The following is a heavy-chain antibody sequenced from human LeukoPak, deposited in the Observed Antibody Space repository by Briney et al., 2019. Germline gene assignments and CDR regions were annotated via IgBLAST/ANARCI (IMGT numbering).Heavy chain of an antibody. CDR1: GFTFGKYW. CDR3: AVGYCSSTSCFDFDY. J-gene: IGHJ4*02. Sequence: GGSLRLSCVASGFTFGKYWMSWVRQAPGKGLEWVANIKLDGSEKNYVDSVKGRFTISRDNSKNTLYLQMNSLRAEDTAVYYCAVGYCSSTSCFDFDYWGQGTLVTVSS. D-gene: IGHD2-2*01. CDR2: IKLDGSEK. V-gene: IGHV3-7*01.